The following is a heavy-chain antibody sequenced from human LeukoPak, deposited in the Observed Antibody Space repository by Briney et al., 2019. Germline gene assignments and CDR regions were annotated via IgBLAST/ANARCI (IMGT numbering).Heavy chain of an antibody. V-gene: IGHV3-9*01. J-gene: IGHJ6*02. CDR3: AKAPGIAVGMDV. CDR1: GFTFDDYA. Sequence: GGSLRLSCAASGFTFDDYAMHWVRQAPGKGLEWVSGISWNSGIIGYADSVKGRFTISRDNAKNSLYLQMNSLRAEDTALYYCAKAPGIAVGMDVWGQGTTVTVSS. D-gene: IGHD6-19*01. CDR2: ISWNSGII.